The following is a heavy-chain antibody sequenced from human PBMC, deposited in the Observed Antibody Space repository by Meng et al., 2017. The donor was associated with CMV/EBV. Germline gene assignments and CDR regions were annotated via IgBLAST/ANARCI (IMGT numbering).Heavy chain of an antibody. CDR3: ANSDRSSHNPDFDY. Sequence: GESLKISCAASGFTFSSFWMTWVRQAPGKGLEWVANINQDGDKQYYVGSVKGRFTISRDNSKNTLYLQMNSLRAEDTAVYYCANSDRSSHNPDFDYWGQGTLVTVSS. CDR1: GFTFSSFW. V-gene: IGHV3-7*03. D-gene: IGHD3-22*01. CDR2: INQDGDKQ. J-gene: IGHJ4*02.